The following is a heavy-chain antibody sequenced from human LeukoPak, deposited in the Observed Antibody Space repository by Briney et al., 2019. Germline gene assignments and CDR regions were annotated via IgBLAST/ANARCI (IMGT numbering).Heavy chain of an antibody. V-gene: IGHV2-5*01. Sequence: RTPVKPPQTLPLTRTSPGFSLIPQGLRLGSILLPPGKAVERLVLIYWNDDMRYSPSLKSRLTLAKHTSKCQVVLTLTNMDPVDTATYYSAQAGDGYNSDPFDIWGQGTMVAVSS. CDR3: AQAGDGYNSDPFDI. CDR2: IYWNDDM. D-gene: IGHD5-24*01. J-gene: IGHJ3*02. CDR1: GFSLIPQGLR.